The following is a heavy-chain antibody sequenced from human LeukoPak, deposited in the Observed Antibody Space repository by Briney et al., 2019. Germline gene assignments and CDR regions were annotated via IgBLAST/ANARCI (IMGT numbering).Heavy chain of an antibody. J-gene: IGHJ6*04. Sequence: SETLSLTCTVSGGSISSYYWSWIRQPPGKGLEWIGYIYYSGSTNYNPSLKSRVTISVDTSKNQFYLKLSSVTAADTAVYYCARGNYDYVWGSYRPLYYYYGMDVWGKGTTVTVSS. CDR2: IYYSGST. D-gene: IGHD3-16*02. CDR3: ARGNYDYVWGSYRPLYYYYGMDV. CDR1: GGSISSYY. V-gene: IGHV4-59*01.